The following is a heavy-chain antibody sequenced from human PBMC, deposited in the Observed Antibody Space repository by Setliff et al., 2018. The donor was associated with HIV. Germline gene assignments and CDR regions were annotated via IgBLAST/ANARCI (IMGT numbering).Heavy chain of an antibody. CDR2: LYGSGDT. Sequence: PGGSLRLACAASGFTLSNTYMAWVRQAPGKRPEWVSTLYGSGDTYHADSVKGRFTLSRDTSKNTMFLQMNSLRHEDTALYYCARVLPYNSALDKWGQGTLVTVSS. CDR1: GFTLSNTY. J-gene: IGHJ4*02. V-gene: IGHV3-66*02. D-gene: IGHD6-19*01. CDR3: ARVLPYNSALDK.